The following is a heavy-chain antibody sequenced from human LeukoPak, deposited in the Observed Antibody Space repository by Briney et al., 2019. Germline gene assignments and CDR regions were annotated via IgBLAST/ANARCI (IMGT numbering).Heavy chain of an antibody. J-gene: IGHJ4*02. V-gene: IGHV3-30*18. CDR1: GFTFSSYG. D-gene: IGHD6-13*01. CDR2: ISYDGSNK. Sequence: PGGSLRLSCAASGFTFSSYGMHWVRQAPGKGLEWVAVISYDGSNKYYADSVKGRFTISGDNSKNTLYLQMNSLRAEDTAVYYCAKEVVAAAGPIDYWGQGTLVAVSS. CDR3: AKEVVAAAGPIDY.